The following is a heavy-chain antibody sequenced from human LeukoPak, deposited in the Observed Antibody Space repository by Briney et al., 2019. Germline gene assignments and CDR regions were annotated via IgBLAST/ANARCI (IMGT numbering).Heavy chain of an antibody. Sequence: SGPTLVKPTQTLTLTCTFSGFSLSTSGVGVGWIRQPPGKALEWLALTYWDDDKRYSPSLKSRLTITKDTSKNQVVLTMTNMDPVDTATYYCAHRQGYCSSTSCYGGWFDPWGQGTLVTVSS. CDR2: TYWDDDK. D-gene: IGHD2-2*01. CDR1: GFSLSTSGVG. CDR3: AHRQGYCSSTSCYGGWFDP. J-gene: IGHJ5*02. V-gene: IGHV2-5*02.